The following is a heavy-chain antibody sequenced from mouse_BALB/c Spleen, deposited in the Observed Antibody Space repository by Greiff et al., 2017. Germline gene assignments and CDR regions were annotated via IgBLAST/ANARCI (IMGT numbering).Heavy chain of an antibody. CDR1: GYTFTNYW. D-gene: IGHD2-10*02. V-gene: IGHV1-63*02. Sequence: QVQLQQSGAELVRPGTSVKISCKASGYTFTNYWLGWVKQRPGHGLEWIGDIYPGGGYTNYNEKFKGKATLTADTSSSTAYMQLSSLTSEDSAVYFCARKKYGNYPYAKDYWGQGTSVTVSS. J-gene: IGHJ4*01. CDR3: ARKKYGNYPYAKDY. CDR2: IYPGGGYT.